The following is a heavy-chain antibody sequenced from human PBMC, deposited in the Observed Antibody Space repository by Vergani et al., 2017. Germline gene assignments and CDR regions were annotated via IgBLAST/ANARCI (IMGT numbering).Heavy chain of an antibody. V-gene: IGHV3-30*18. D-gene: IGHD3-22*01. Sequence: QVQLVESGGGVVQPGRSLRLSCAASGFTFSSYGMHWVRQAPGKGLEWVAVISYDGSNKYYADSVKGRFTISRDNSKNTLYLQMNSLRAEDTAVYYCAKGRGYYYDSSGYLLDYWGQGTLVTVSS. J-gene: IGHJ4*02. CDR1: GFTFSSYG. CDR3: AKGRGYYYDSSGYLLDY. CDR2: ISYDGSNK.